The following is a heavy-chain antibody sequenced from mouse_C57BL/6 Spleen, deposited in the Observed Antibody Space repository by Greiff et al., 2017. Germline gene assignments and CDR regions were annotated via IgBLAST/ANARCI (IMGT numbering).Heavy chain of an antibody. J-gene: IGHJ3*01. CDR2: IWSGGST. CDR3: ARNRDYDGAWFAY. Sequence: VQLQQSGPGLVQPSQSLSITCTVSGFSLTSYGVHWVRQSPGKGPEWLGVIWSGGSTDYNAAFISRLSISKDNSKSQVFFKMNSLQADDTAIYYCARNRDYDGAWFAYWGQGTLVTVSA. V-gene: IGHV2-2*01. D-gene: IGHD2-4*01. CDR1: GFSLTSYG.